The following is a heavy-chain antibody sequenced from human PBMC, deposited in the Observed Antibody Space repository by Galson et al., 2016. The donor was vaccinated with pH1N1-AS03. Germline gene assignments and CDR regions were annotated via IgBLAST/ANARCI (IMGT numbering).Heavy chain of an antibody. CDR3: VTHGA. J-gene: IGHJ5*02. CDR1: AFTFSRYG. V-gene: IGHV3-30*02. CDR2: IRSVGDIK. Sequence: SLRLSCAASAFTFSRYGMHWVRQAPGKGLEWVAFIRSVGDIKFYADSVKGRFTISRDNSENTLYLQMNSLRDEDAAVYYCVTHGAWGQGALVTV. D-gene: IGHD3-10*01.